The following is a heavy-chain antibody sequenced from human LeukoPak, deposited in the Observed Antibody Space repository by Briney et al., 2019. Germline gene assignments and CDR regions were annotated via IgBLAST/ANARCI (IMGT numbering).Heavy chain of an antibody. J-gene: IGHJ4*02. D-gene: IGHD5-18*01. CDR2: TFQGGGEI. Sequence: PGGSLRLSCAASGFTFSNYWMHWVRQPPGKGLEWVSSTFQGGGEIHYADSVRGRFTISRDNSRSTLFLQMNSLRGEDTAIYYCATYRQVMLPFESWGQGTLVTVSS. CDR1: GFTFSNYW. CDR3: ATYRQVMLPFES. V-gene: IGHV3-21*04.